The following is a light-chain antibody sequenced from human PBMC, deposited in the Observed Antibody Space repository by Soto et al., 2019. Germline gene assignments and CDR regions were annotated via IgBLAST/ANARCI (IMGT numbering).Light chain of an antibody. CDR1: RTIGTN. V-gene: IGKV3-15*01. Sequence: IVMTQSPATVSVSPGESASLSCRASRTIGTNLGWYQQKPGQAPRLLISKTSTRATGVPARFSGSGSGTEFTLTINSLQSEDIAVYYCQQYADWPLTFGGGTKVDIK. CDR3: QQYADWPLT. CDR2: KTS. J-gene: IGKJ4*01.